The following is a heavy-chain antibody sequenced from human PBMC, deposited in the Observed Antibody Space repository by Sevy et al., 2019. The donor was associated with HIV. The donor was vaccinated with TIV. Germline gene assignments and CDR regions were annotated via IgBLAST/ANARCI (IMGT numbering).Heavy chain of an antibody. CDR1: RFTFSSYW. V-gene: IGHV3-7*03. Sequence: GGSLRLSCAASRFTFSSYWMSWVRQVPGKGLEWVANINQDESEEDYVHSVKGRFTVSRDNAKNSLYLQMNSLRAEDTAVYYCARDDRPRSMDFWGQGTLVTVSS. CDR2: INQDESEE. J-gene: IGHJ4*02. CDR3: ARDDRPRSMDF. D-gene: IGHD2-2*03.